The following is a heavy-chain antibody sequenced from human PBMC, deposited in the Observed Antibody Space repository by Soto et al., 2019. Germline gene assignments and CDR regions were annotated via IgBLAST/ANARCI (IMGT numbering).Heavy chain of an antibody. Sequence: QVQLVESGGGVVQPGRSLRLSCAASGFTFCSYGMHWVRQAPGKGLEWVAVIWYDGSNKYYADSVKGRFTISRDNSKNTLYLQMNSLRAEDTAVYYCARSGEWLRLGWFDPWGQGTLVTVSS. V-gene: IGHV3-33*01. J-gene: IGHJ5*02. CDR3: ARSGEWLRLGWFDP. CDR2: IWYDGSNK. D-gene: IGHD6-19*01. CDR1: GFTFCSYG.